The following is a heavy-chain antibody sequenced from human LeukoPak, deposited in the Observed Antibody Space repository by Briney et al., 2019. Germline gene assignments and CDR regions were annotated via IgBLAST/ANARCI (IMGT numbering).Heavy chain of an antibody. CDR1: GFTFSSYG. V-gene: IGHV3-30*03. CDR2: ISYDGSDK. CDR3: ARVYHCSSTSCYWDYYYYMDV. Sequence: PGGSLRLSCAASGFTFSSYGMHWVRQAPGKGLEWVAVISYDGSDKYYADSVKGRFTISRDNAKNSLYLQMNSLRAVDTAVYYCARVYHCSSTSCYWDYYYYMDVWGKGTTVTVSS. D-gene: IGHD2-2*01. J-gene: IGHJ6*03.